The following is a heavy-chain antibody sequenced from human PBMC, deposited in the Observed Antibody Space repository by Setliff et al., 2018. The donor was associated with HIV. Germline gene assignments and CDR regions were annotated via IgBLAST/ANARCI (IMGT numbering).Heavy chain of an antibody. Sequence: ASVKVSCRASGGTFSSYAISWVRQAPGQGLEWMGGIIPVFGTANYAQKFQGRVTITADESTTTAYMELSSLRSEDTAVYYCARDRDSNLDYWGQGTLVTVSS. CDR2: IIPVFGTA. CDR1: GGTFSSYA. J-gene: IGHJ4*02. D-gene: IGHD5-18*01. CDR3: ARDRDSNLDY. V-gene: IGHV1-69*13.